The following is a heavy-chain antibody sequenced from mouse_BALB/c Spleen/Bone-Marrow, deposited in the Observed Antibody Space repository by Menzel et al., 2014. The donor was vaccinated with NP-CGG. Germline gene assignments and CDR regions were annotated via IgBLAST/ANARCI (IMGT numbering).Heavy chain of an antibody. Sequence: VQLVESGDELVKPGASVKLSRKASGFTFTSYWIHWVKQRPGQGPEWIGEINPSNGRTNYNEKFKSKATLTEDKSSSTAYMQLSSLTSEDSAVYYCARDGNYRYAMDYWGQGTSVTVSS. D-gene: IGHD2-1*01. CDR2: INPSNGRT. CDR3: ARDGNYRYAMDY. V-gene: IGHV1S81*02. J-gene: IGHJ4*01. CDR1: GFTFTSYW.